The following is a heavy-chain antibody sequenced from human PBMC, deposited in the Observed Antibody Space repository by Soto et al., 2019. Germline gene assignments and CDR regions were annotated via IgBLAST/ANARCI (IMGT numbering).Heavy chain of an antibody. CDR3: ARDIPVLRFLEWLFTPDY. CDR2: ISSSSSYI. J-gene: IGHJ4*02. CDR1: GFTFSSYS. D-gene: IGHD3-3*01. Sequence: EVQLVESGGGLVKPGGSLRLSCAASGFTFSSYSMNWVRQAPGKGLEWVSSISSSSSYIYYADSVKGRFTISRDNAKNSLYLQMTSLRAEDTAVYYCARDIPVLRFLEWLFTPDYWGREPWSPSPQ. V-gene: IGHV3-21*01.